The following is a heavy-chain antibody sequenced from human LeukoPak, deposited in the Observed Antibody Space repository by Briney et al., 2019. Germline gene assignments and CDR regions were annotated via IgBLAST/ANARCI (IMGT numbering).Heavy chain of an antibody. D-gene: IGHD3-3*01. CDR1: GFTFSSYS. J-gene: IGHJ6*03. CDR3: ARRVRLYYHYMDV. V-gene: IGHV3-64*01. Sequence: HPGGSLRLSCAASGFTFSSYSMNWVRQAPGKGLEYVSAISSNGGSTYYANSVKGRFTISRDNSKNTLYLQMGSLRAEDMAVYYCARRVRLYYHYMDVWAKGPRSPSP. CDR2: ISSNGGST.